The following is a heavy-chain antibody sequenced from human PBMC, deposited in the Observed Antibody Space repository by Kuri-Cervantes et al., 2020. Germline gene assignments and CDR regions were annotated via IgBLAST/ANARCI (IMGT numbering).Heavy chain of an antibody. Sequence: GGSLRLSCAASGFSLGPYGMHWVRQAPGKGLEWVAFIRYDGRDEYYVDSVKGRFTISRDNSENTLYLQTNGLRIEDTGVYYCARGRYGGNPETMEFDLWGQGTLVTVSS. V-gene: IGHV3-30*02. CDR2: IRYDGRDE. CDR1: GFSLGPYG. CDR3: ARGRYGGNPETMEFDL. J-gene: IGHJ5*02. D-gene: IGHD4-23*01.